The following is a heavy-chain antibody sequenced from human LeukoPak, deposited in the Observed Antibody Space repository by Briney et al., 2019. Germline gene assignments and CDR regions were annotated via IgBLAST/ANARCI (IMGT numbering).Heavy chain of an antibody. V-gene: IGHV4-34*01. Sequence: SETLSLTCAVYGGSFSDYYWSWIRQPPGKGLEWIGEINPRGSTNYSPSLRSRVTISVDTSKKQFSLKLSSVAAADTAVYFCARVGYRYVINDWSRTGLGAYPTKYYYHMDVWDKGTTVTVSS. CDR1: GGSFSDYY. CDR2: INPRGST. D-gene: IGHD5-18*01. J-gene: IGHJ6*03. CDR3: ARVGYRYVINDWSRTGLGAYPTKYYYHMDV.